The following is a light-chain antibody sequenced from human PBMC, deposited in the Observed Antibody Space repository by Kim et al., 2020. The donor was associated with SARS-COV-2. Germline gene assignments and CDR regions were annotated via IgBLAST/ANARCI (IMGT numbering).Light chain of an antibody. J-gene: IGKJ1*01. V-gene: IGKV1-5*03. Sequence: DIQMTQSPSTLSASVGDKVTITCRASQRISNWLAWYQQKPGKAPKLLIYKASTLESWVPLRFSASGSGTEFTLTISGLQPDDFATYYCQQFDTSSCAWTFGQGTKVDIK. CDR2: KAS. CDR3: QQFDTSSCAWT. CDR1: QRISNW.